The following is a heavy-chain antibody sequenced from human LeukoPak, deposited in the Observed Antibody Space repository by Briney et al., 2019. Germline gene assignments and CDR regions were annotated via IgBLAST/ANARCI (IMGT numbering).Heavy chain of an antibody. D-gene: IGHD1-1*01. CDR3: AKAPPYKKYFDY. Sequence: GGSLRLSCAASGFTVSNNYMTWVRQPPGKGLEWVSTISNSGDATYYADSVKGRFTISRDNSKNTLYLQMNSLRAEDTAVYYCAKAPPYKKYFDYWGQGTLVTVSS. CDR2: ISNSGDAT. CDR1: GFTVSNNY. J-gene: IGHJ4*02. V-gene: IGHV3-53*01.